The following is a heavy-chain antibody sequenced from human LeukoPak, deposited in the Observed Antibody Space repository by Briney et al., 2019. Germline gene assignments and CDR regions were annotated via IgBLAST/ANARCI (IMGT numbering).Heavy chain of an antibody. CDR2: INHSGST. V-gene: IGHV4-30-4*08. Sequence: SQTLSLTCTVSGGSISSGDYYWSWIRQPPGKGLEWIGEINHSGSTNYNPSLKSRVTISVDTSKNQFSLKLSSVTAADTAVYYCARAGVIIAAAGTLTNFDYWGQGTLVTVSS. CDR3: ARAGVIIAAAGTLTNFDY. J-gene: IGHJ4*02. D-gene: IGHD6-13*01. CDR1: GGSISSGDYY.